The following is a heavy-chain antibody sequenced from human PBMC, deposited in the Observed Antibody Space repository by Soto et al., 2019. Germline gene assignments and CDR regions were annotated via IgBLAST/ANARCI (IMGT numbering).Heavy chain of an antibody. CDR2: TKPDGSEK. V-gene: IGHV3-7*01. CDR3: VAWGTSTSNP. CDR1: GIIFNTHW. J-gene: IGHJ5*02. Sequence: GRSLRLACTASGIIFNTHWMSWVRQAPEKGLEWVAHTKPDGSEKYYVDSAKGRFTISRDNTRNSLYMQINSLRADDTALYYCVAWGTSTSNPWGQGTMVTVSS. D-gene: IGHD3-16*01.